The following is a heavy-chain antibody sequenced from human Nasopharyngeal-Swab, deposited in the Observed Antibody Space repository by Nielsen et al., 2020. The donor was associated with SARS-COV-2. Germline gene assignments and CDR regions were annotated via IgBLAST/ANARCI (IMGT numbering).Heavy chain of an antibody. J-gene: IGHJ3*02. Sequence: RQAPGKGLEWVSSISSSSSYIYYADSVKGRFTISRDNAKNSLYLQMNSLRAEDTAVYYCASDPYYDTSDDAFDIWGQGTMVTVSS. V-gene: IGHV3-21*01. CDR2: ISSSSSYI. CDR3: ASDPYYDTSDDAFDI. D-gene: IGHD3-22*01.